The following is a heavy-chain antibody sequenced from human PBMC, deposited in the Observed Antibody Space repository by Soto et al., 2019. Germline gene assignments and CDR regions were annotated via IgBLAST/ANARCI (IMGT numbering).Heavy chain of an antibody. CDR2: VYYIGDT. CDR3: AGQIYSSSGYYFDY. J-gene: IGHJ4*02. CDR1: GGSISGSPSY. V-gene: IGHV4-39*01. Sequence: QLQLQESGPGLVKPSETLSLTCTVSGGSISGSPSYWGWIRQPPGKGLEWIGSVYYIGDTYYSLSLKTRVTISVDTSKNQFSLKLTSVTAADTALYYCAGQIYSSSGYYFDYWGQGTLVTVSS. D-gene: IGHD6-6*01.